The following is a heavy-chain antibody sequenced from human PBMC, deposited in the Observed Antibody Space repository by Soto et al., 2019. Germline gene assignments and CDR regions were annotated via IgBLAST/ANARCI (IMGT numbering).Heavy chain of an antibody. CDR2: IWYDGSNK. V-gene: IGHV3-33*01. CDR1: GFTFSSYG. CDR3: ARDHRITMVRGVIRTIDY. J-gene: IGHJ4*02. D-gene: IGHD3-10*01. Sequence: GGSLRLSCAASGFTFSSYGMHWVRQAPGKGLEWVAVIWYDGSNKYYADSVKGRFTISRDNSKNTLYLQMNSLRAEDTAVYYCARDHRITMVRGVIRTIDYWGQGTLVTVSS.